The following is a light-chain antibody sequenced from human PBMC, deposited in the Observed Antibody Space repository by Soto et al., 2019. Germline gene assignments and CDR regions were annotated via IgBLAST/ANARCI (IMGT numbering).Light chain of an antibody. CDR1: QSVSSS. CDR2: GAY. CDR3: QQYYNWPQLT. Sequence: GVTQSPSTLSVSPGETVTLSCRVSQSVSSSLAWYQQKPGQAPRLLISGAYTRATGIPARFSGSGSGTEFTLTISGLQSEDFAVYYCQQYYNWPQLTFGGGTKVDIK. J-gene: IGKJ4*01. V-gene: IGKV3-15*01.